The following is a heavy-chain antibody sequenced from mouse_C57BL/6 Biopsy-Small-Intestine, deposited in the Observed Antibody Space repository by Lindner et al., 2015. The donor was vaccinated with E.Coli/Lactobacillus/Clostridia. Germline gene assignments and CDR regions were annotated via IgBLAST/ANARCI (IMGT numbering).Heavy chain of an antibody. D-gene: IGHD2-3*01. Sequence: VQLQESGPGLVAPSQSLSITCTVSGFSLTSFGVDWVRQSPGKGLEWLGVIWTIGSTNYNSALKSRLSISKDNSKSQVFLKMDSLQTDDTATYYCASARGDGSFAYWGQGTLVTVSA. CDR2: IWTIGST. CDR1: GFSLTSFG. J-gene: IGHJ3*01. V-gene: IGHV2-6*01. CDR3: ASARGDGSFAY.